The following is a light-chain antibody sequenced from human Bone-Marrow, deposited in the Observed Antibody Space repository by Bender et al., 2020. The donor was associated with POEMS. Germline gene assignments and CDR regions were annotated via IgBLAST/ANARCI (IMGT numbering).Light chain of an antibody. CDR3: CSYADGNTWV. CDR2: DVS. J-gene: IGLJ3*02. V-gene: IGLV2-23*02. Sequence: QSALTQPASVSGSPGQSLNISCTGTRYDVGAYNFVSWYQQHPGKAPKLMIYDVSSRPSGISRRFSGSKSGNTASLTISGLQTEDEADYYCCSYADGNTWVFGGGTKLTVL. CDR1: RYDVGAYNF.